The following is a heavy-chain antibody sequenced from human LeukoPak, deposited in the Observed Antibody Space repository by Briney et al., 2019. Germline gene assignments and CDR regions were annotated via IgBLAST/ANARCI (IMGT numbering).Heavy chain of an antibody. D-gene: IGHD1-26*01. CDR2: VVVGSGNT. V-gene: IGHV1-58*02. CDR3: AACRPERELPPYYYYYMDV. CDR1: GFTFTSSA. J-gene: IGHJ6*03. Sequence: GASVKVPCKASGFTFTSSAMQWVRQARGQRLEWIGWVVVGSGNTNYAQKFQERVTITRDMSTSTAYMELSSLRSEDTAVYYCAACRPERELPPYYYYYMDVWGKGTTVTVSS.